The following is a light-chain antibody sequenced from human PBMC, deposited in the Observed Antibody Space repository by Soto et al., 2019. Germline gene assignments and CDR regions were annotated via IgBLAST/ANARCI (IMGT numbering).Light chain of an antibody. Sequence: EIVLTQSPGTLSLSPGERATLSCRASQSVGSSYLAWYQQKPGQAPRLLIYATSSRATGIPDRFSGGGSGTDFTLTISRLEPEDFAVYYCQQYQTFGPGTKVDIK. CDR1: QSVGSSY. J-gene: IGKJ3*01. V-gene: IGKV3-20*01. CDR3: QQYQT. CDR2: ATS.